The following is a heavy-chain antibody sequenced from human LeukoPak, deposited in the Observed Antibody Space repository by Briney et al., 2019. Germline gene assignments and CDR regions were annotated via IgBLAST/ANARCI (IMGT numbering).Heavy chain of an antibody. Sequence: SETLSLTCTVSGGSISTYSWNWLRQPPGKGLEGVGYIYYSGSTSYNPSLKRGVTISVDTSKNQFSLNLKSVTAADTAVYYCARRGYFDYCGQGTLVTVSS. CDR2: IYYSGST. J-gene: IGHJ4*02. V-gene: IGHV4-59*08. CDR1: GGSISTYS. CDR3: ARRGYFDY.